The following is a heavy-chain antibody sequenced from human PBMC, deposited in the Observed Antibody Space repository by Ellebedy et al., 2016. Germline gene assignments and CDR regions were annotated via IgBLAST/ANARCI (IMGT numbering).Heavy chain of an antibody. V-gene: IGHV4-34*01. CDR3: ARGPPYGSGSYRFDY. CDR1: GESFSGYY. J-gene: IGHJ4*02. D-gene: IGHD3-10*01. Sequence: SETLSLTXAVYGESFSGYYWSWIRQSPGKGLEWIGEKNPTRNTNYNPSLESRVTISVDASKNQSSLILTSVTAADTAVYYCARGPPYGSGSYRFDYWGQGTPVIVSS. CDR2: KNPTRNT.